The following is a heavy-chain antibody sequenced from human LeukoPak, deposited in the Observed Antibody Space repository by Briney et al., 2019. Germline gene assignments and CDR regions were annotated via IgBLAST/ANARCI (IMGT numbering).Heavy chain of an antibody. Sequence: SETLSLTCTVSGGSPSSYYWSWIRQPPGHGLEWIGYIYYSGSTNYNPSLKSRVTISVDTSKNQFSLKLSSVTAADTAVYYCARAGRSGYADYWGQGTLVTVSS. CDR1: GGSPSSYY. D-gene: IGHD3-22*01. V-gene: IGHV4-59*01. CDR3: ARAGRSGYADY. J-gene: IGHJ4*02. CDR2: IYYSGST.